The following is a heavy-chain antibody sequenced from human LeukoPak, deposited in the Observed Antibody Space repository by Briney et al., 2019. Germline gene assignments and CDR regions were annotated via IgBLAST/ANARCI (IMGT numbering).Heavy chain of an antibody. CDR3: ATGALTEDAFDI. Sequence: ASVKVSCKVSGYTLTELSMHWVRQAPGKGLEWMGGFDPEDGETIYAQKFQGRVTMTEDTSTDTAYMELSSLRSEDTAVYYCATGALTEDAFDIWGQGTMVTVSS. CDR1: GYTLTELS. CDR2: FDPEDGET. V-gene: IGHV1-24*01. D-gene: IGHD4/OR15-4a*01. J-gene: IGHJ3*02.